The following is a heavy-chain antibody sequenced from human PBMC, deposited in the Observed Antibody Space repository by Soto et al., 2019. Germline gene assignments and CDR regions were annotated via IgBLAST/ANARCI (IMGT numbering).Heavy chain of an antibody. D-gene: IGHD2-2*01. J-gene: IGHJ6*02. V-gene: IGHV4-30-4*01. Sequence: PSETLSLTCTVSGGSISSGDYYWSWIRQPPGKGLEWIGYIYYSGSTYYNPSLKSRVTISVDTSKNQFSLKLSSVTAADTVVYYCGKGPAAMFLTSPDVWGQGTTVTVSS. CDR3: GKGPAAMFLTSPDV. CDR2: IYYSGST. CDR1: GGSISSGDYY.